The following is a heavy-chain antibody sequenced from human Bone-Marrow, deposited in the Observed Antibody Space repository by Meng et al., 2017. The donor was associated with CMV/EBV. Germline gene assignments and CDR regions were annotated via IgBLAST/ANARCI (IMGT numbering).Heavy chain of an antibody. J-gene: IGHJ5*02. D-gene: IGHD2-2*01. Sequence: GSLRLSCTVSGGSISSSSYYWGWIRQPPGKGLEWIGSIYYSGSTYYNPSLKSRVTISVDTSKNQFSLKLSSVTAADTAVYYCARADPPGYCSSTSCHFRDEGFDPWGQGTLVTVSS. CDR1: GGSISSSSYY. CDR3: ARADPPGYCSSTSCHFRDEGFDP. V-gene: IGHV4-39*01. CDR2: IYYSGST.